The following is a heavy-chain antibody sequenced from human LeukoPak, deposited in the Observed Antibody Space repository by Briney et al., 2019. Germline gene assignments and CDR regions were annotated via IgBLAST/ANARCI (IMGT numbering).Heavy chain of an antibody. D-gene: IGHD3-22*01. Sequence: SETLSLTCTVSGGSISSSSYYWGWIRQPPGKGLEWIGSIYYSGSTYYNPSLKSRVTISVDTSKNQFSLKLSSVTAADTAVYYCARDNRQWDSSGYSYYYYMDVWGKGTTVTISS. V-gene: IGHV4-39*07. J-gene: IGHJ6*03. CDR3: ARDNRQWDSSGYSYYYYMDV. CDR1: GGSISSSSYY. CDR2: IYYSGST.